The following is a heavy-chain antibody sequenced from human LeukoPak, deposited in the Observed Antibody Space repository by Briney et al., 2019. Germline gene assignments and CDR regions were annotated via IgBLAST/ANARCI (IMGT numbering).Heavy chain of an antibody. CDR2: ISGSGGRT. CDR1: GFTFSRYA. D-gene: IGHD2-2*01. CDR3: AKSSGGSGLLWCGTSDLYYYYMDV. V-gene: IGHV3-23*01. Sequence: GGSLRLSCAASGFTFSRYAMSWVRQAPGKGVEWVSGISGSGGRTYYADSVMGRFTISRYNSKKTLYVQMNSLRVEDTALYYCAKSSGGSGLLWCGTSDLYYYYMDVWGKGTTVTVSS. J-gene: IGHJ6*03.